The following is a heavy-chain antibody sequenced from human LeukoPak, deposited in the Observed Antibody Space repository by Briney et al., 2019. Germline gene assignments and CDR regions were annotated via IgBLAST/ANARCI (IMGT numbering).Heavy chain of an antibody. Sequence: PSQTLSLTCTVSGGSISSGNYYWSWIRQPPGKGLEWLGYIYYSGSTYYNPSLKSRVTISVDTSKNQFSLKLSSVTAADTAVYYCARGGYYGSGSYYKTGGYFDYWGQGTLVTVSS. V-gene: IGHV4-30-4*01. J-gene: IGHJ4*02. CDR1: GGSISSGNYY. CDR3: ARGGYYGSGSYYKTGGYFDY. D-gene: IGHD3-10*01. CDR2: IYYSGST.